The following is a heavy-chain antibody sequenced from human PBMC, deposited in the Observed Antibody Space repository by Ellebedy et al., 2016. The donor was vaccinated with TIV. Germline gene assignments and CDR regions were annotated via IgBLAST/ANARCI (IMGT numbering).Heavy chain of an antibody. V-gene: IGHV5-10-1*01. D-gene: IGHD3-3*01. CDR2: IDPTDSET. CDR1: GYSFNSYS. CDR3: ARRKSADEGISWYFDI. Sequence: GESLKISCKTSGYSFNSYSISWVRQMPGKGLEWMGRIDPTDSETKYSPSFQGHVTISADRSISTAYLQWDSLKASDTAIYFCARRKSADEGISWYFDIWGRGTLVTVSS. J-gene: IGHJ2*01.